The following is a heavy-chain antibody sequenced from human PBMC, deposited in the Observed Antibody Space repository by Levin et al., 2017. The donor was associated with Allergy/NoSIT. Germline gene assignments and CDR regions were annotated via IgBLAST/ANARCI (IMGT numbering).Heavy chain of an antibody. D-gene: IGHD1-26*01. Sequence: GGSLRLSCVASGITFRYYAMSWVRQAPGKGLEWVSAISGSDGSTYYVDSVKGRFTISRDNYKNTLYLQMNSLRVEDTAIYYCAKDLRDRSRGSYGNWGQGTLVTVSS. CDR2: ISGSDGST. V-gene: IGHV3-23*01. CDR1: GITFRYYA. CDR3: AKDLRDRSRGSYGN. J-gene: IGHJ4*02.